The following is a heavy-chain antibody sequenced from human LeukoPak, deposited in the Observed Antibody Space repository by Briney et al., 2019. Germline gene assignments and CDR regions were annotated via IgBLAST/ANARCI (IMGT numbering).Heavy chain of an antibody. CDR2: IRSKAYGGTT. J-gene: IGHJ5*02. CDR1: GCTFGDYA. Sequence: PGRSLRLSCTASGCTFGDYAMSWVRQAPGKGLEWVGFIRSKAYGGTTEYAASVKGRFTISRDDSKSIAYLQMNSLKTEDTAVYYCTRAPSGYDPNWFDPWGQGTLVTVSS. D-gene: IGHD5-12*01. CDR3: TRAPSGYDPNWFDP. V-gene: IGHV3-49*04.